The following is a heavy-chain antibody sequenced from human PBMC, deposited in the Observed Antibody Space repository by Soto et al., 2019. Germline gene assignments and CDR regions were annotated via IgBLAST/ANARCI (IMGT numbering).Heavy chain of an antibody. Sequence: SETLSLTCTVSGGSISSGGYYWSWIRQHPGKGLEWIGYIYYSGSAYYNPSLQTRVTISLDKSKSQFSLKLNSVTAADSAVYFCARLEGLATISYYFDFWGPGALVTVSS. V-gene: IGHV4-31*03. J-gene: IGHJ4*02. D-gene: IGHD3-9*01. CDR2: IYYSGSA. CDR3: ARLEGLATISYYFDF. CDR1: GGSISSGGYY.